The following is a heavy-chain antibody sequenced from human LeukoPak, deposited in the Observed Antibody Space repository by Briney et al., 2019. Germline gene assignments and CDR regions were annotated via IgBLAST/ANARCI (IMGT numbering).Heavy chain of an antibody. D-gene: IGHD3-22*01. Sequence: APVKVSCKASGYTFTSYDINWVRQATGQGLEWMGWMNPNSGNTGYAQKFQGRVTMTRNTSISTAYMELRSLRSDDTAVYYCARDDSSGYYYVGGYWGQGTLVTVSS. CDR1: GYTFTSYD. CDR2: MNPNSGNT. V-gene: IGHV1-8*01. J-gene: IGHJ4*02. CDR3: ARDDSSGYYYVGGY.